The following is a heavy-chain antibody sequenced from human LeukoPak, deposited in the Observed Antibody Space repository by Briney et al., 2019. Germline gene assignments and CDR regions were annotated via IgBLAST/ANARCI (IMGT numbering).Heavy chain of an antibody. V-gene: IGHV3-73*01. J-gene: IGHJ2*01. D-gene: IGHD6-19*01. CDR3: RAAVAGDYFDL. Sequence: AGGSLRLSCAASGFTLSGAAMHWVRQASGKGREWLGRIRSKADSYTTAYAASVKGRFTVSRDDSKNTAYLQMNSLKTEDTAVYYCRAAVAGDYFDLWGRGTLVTVSS. CDR2: IRSKADSYTT. CDR1: GFTLSGAA.